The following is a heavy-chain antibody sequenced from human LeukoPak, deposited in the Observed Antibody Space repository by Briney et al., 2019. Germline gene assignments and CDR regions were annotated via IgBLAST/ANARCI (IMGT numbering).Heavy chain of an antibody. CDR3: ARHMDCTNGVCSSFDP. D-gene: IGHD2-8*01. Sequence: GESLKISCKGSGYSFTSYWIGWVRQMPGKGLEWMGIIYPGDSDTRYSPSFQGQVTISADKSIGTAYLQWSSLKASDTAMYYCARHMDCTNGVCSSFDPWGQGTLVTVSS. CDR2: IYPGDSDT. CDR1: GYSFTSYW. J-gene: IGHJ5*02. V-gene: IGHV5-51*01.